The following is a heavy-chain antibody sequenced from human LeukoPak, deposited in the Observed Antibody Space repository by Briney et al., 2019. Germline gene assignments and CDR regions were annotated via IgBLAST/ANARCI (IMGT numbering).Heavy chain of an antibody. J-gene: IGHJ3*02. Sequence: SETLSLTCTVSGGSISSYYWSWIRQPPGKGLEWIGRIYTSGSTNYNPSLKSRVTISVDTSKNQFSLKLSSVTAADTAVYYCGRESQMATIVNGAFDIWGQGTMVTVSS. D-gene: IGHD5-24*01. CDR1: GGSISSYY. CDR3: GRESQMATIVNGAFDI. CDR2: IYTSGST. V-gene: IGHV4-4*08.